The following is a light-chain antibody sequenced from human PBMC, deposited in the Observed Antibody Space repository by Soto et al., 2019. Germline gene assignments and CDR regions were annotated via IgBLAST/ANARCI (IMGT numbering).Light chain of an antibody. J-gene: IGKJ5*01. CDR1: QSVSSSY. Sequence: EIVLTQSPGTLSLSPGERANLSCRASQSVSSSYLAWYQQKPGQAPRLLIYGASSRATGIPDRFIGSGSGTDFTLTISRLEPEDFAVYYCQQYGSSPFTVGQGTRLEIK. CDR2: GAS. CDR3: QQYGSSPFT. V-gene: IGKV3-20*01.